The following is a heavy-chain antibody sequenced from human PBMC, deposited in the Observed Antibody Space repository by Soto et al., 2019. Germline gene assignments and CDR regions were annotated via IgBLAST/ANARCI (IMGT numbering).Heavy chain of an antibody. J-gene: IGHJ4*02. Sequence: EVQLLESGGGLVQPGGSLRLSCAASGFTFSSYAMSWVRQAPGKGLEWVSSISGSGYSTEYADSVKGRFSISRDNSKNTLYLQMNSLRVDDTALYYCAFSKWGVPAAMIDYWGQGALVTVSS. V-gene: IGHV3-23*01. D-gene: IGHD2-2*01. CDR3: AFSKWGVPAAMIDY. CDR1: GFTFSSYA. CDR2: ISGSGYST.